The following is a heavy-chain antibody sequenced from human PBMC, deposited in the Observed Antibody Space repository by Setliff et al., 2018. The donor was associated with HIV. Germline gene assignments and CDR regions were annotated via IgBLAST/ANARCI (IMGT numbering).Heavy chain of an antibody. CDR1: GGSVDIYH. D-gene: IGHD2-21*02. CDR3: ARGEFYCGTDCYWSSFDY. Sequence: SETLSLTCTVSGGSVDIYHLIWIRQPPGKGLECIGYIYASDTTHYNPSLESRVTISVDTSKNHFSLRLSSVTAADTAVYYCARGEFYCGTDCYWSSFDYWGQGILVTVSS. V-gene: IGHV4-4*08. CDR2: IYASDTT. J-gene: IGHJ4*02.